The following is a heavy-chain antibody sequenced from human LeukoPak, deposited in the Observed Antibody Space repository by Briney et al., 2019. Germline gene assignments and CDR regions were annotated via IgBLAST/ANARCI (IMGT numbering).Heavy chain of an antibody. CDR2: INPNSGGT. D-gene: IGHD3-10*01. CDR1: GYTFTGYY. Sequence: ASVKVSCKASGYTFTGYYTHWVRQAPGQGLEWMGWINPNSGGTNYAQKFQGRVTMTRDTSISTAYMELSRLRSDDTAVYYCASSMVRGGGWFDPWGQGTLVTVSS. V-gene: IGHV1-2*02. CDR3: ASSMVRGGGWFDP. J-gene: IGHJ5*02.